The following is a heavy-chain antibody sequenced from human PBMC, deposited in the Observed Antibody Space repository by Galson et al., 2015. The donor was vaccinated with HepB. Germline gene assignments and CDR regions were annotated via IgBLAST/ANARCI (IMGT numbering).Heavy chain of an antibody. D-gene: IGHD6-19*01. CDR3: ARHNIEGYSSGWDDY. CDR1: GGSISSSSYY. J-gene: IGHJ4*02. CDR2: IYYSGST. Sequence: SETLSLTCTVSGGSISSSSYYWGWIRQPPGKGLEWIGSIYYSGSTYYNPSLRSRVTISVDTSKNQFSLKLSSVTAADTAVYYCARHNIEGYSSGWDDYWGQGTLVTVSS. V-gene: IGHV4-39*01.